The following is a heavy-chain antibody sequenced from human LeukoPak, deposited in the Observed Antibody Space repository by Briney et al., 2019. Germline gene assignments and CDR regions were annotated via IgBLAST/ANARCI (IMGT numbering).Heavy chain of an antibody. V-gene: IGHV4-59*01. J-gene: IGHJ5*02. CDR1: GGSISSYY. CDR3: ACYGDYLNWFGP. Sequence: SETLSLTCTVSGGSISSYYWSWIRQPPGKGLEWIGYIYYSGSTNYNPSLKSRVTISVDTSKNQFSLKLSSVTAADTAVYYCACYGDYLNWFGPWGQGTLVTVSS. D-gene: IGHD4-17*01. CDR2: IYYSGST.